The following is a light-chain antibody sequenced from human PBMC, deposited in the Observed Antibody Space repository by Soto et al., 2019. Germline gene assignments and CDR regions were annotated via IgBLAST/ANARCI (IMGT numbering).Light chain of an antibody. CDR3: LQYDGSPHT. J-gene: IGKJ1*01. V-gene: IGKV3-20*01. CDR2: DAS. Sequence: EIVLTQSPGTLSVSPGERATLSCTASQSLRSNFLAWYQQKPGQAPRLLIYDASSRGAGIPDRFSGSESGTDFTLTITRLEPADFADYHCLQYDGSPHTFGQGTKVEIK. CDR1: QSLRSNF.